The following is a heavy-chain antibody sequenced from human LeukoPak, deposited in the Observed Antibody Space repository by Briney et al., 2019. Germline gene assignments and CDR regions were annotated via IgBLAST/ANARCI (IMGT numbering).Heavy chain of an antibody. D-gene: IGHD4-17*01. Sequence: GGSLRLSCAASGFTFDDFGMSWVRQAPGKGLEWVSGINRNGGGTGYADSVKGRFIISRDNAKNSLYLQMNSLRAEDTALYYCARETTVTTFWFDPWGQGTLVTVSS. CDR3: ARETTVTTFWFDP. CDR1: GFTFDDFG. CDR2: INRNGGGT. J-gene: IGHJ5*02. V-gene: IGHV3-20*04.